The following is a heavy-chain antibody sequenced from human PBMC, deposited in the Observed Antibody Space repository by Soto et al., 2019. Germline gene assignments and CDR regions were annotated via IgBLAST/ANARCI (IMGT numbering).Heavy chain of an antibody. CDR3: ARRREDYDFWSGPSAFGWFDP. D-gene: IGHD3-3*01. V-gene: IGHV1-69*02. CDR2: IIPILGIA. CDR1: GGTFSSYT. J-gene: IGHJ5*02. Sequence: SVKVSCKASGGTFSSYTISWVRQAPGQGLEWMGRIIPILGIANYAQKFQGRVTITADKSTSTAYMELSSLRSEDTAVYYCARRREDYDFWSGPSAFGWFDPWGQGTLVTVSS.